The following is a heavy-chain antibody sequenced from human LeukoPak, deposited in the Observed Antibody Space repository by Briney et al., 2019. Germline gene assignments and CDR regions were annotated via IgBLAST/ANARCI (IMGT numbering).Heavy chain of an antibody. CDR3: ARDPYTSSLFDY. V-gene: IGHV1-46*01. CDR1: GYTFTSHY. Sequence: ASVKVSRKASGYTFTSHYMHWVRQAPGQGLEWMGIINPSSGSTTYAQKFQGRVTMTRDTSTSTVYMDLSSLRSEDTAIYYCARDPYTSSLFDYWGQGTLVTVSS. J-gene: IGHJ4*02. CDR2: INPSSGST. D-gene: IGHD6-6*01.